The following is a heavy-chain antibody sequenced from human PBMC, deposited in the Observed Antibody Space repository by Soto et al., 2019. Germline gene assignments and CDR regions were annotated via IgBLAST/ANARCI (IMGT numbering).Heavy chain of an antibody. J-gene: IGHJ6*04. D-gene: IGHD2-2*01. CDR2: IIPIFGTA. CDR1: GGTFSSYA. CDR3: ANLPAANYRMDV. V-gene: IGHV1-69*13. Sequence: ASVKVSCKASGGTFSSYAISWVRQAPEQGLEWMGGIIPIFGTANYAQKFQGRVTITADESTSTAYMELSSLRSEDTAVYYCANLPAANYRMDVWGEGTTVTVSS.